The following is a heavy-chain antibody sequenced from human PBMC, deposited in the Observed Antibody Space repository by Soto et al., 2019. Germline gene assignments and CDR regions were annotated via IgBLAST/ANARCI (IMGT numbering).Heavy chain of an antibody. CDR3: ARGKRYTNDY. D-gene: IGHD2-2*02. J-gene: IGHJ4*02. CDR2: ISDDGIND. Sequence: GGSLIISCAASGFTCSNYSMHWVRQAPGKGLEWVAVISDDGINDYNPDSVKGRFTVSRNTSSSTAYMELSSLRSEDTAVYYCARGKRYTNDYWGQGTLVNVSS. V-gene: IGHV3-30-3*01. CDR1: GFTCSNYS.